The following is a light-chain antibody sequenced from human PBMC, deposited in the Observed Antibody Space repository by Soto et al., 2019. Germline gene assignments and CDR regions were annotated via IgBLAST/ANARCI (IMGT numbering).Light chain of an antibody. CDR2: GAS. V-gene: IGKV3-15*01. J-gene: IGKJ1*01. CDR1: QSVSSN. CDR3: QQYNNWPWT. Sequence: EIVMTQSPATLSVSPGERATLSCRASQSVSSNLAWYQQKPGQAPRLLIYGASTRATGIPARFSGSGSGTEFTLTISSLQSEDCAVYYWQQYNNWPWTFGQGTKVEIK.